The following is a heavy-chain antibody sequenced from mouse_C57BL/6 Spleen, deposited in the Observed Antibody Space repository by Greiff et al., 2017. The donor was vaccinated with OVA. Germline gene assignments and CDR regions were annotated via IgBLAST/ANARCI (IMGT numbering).Heavy chain of an antibody. Sequence: QVTLKESGPGILQSSQTLSLTCSFSGFSLSTSGMGVSWIRQPSGKGLEWLAHIYWDDDKRYNPSLKSRLTISKDTSRNQVFLKITSVDTADTATYSGARDYYGSSYLGGAMDYWGQGTSVTVSS. CDR1: GFSLSTSGMG. CDR3: ARDYYGSSYLGGAMDY. J-gene: IGHJ4*01. CDR2: IYWDDDK. D-gene: IGHD1-1*01. V-gene: IGHV8-12*01.